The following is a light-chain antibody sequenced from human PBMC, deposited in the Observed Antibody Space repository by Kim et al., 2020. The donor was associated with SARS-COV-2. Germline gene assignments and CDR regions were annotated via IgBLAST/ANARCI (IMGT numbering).Light chain of an antibody. CDR1: LDIRNY. CDR3: QQYDNPPFT. CDR2: DAS. J-gene: IGKJ2*01. Sequence: STSVGDRVTITGQARLDIRNYLNWYQQKPGKAPKLLIYDASNLEAGVPSRFSGSGAGSHFTFTISSLQPEDIATYYCQQYDNPPFTFGQGTRLEI. V-gene: IGKV1-33*01.